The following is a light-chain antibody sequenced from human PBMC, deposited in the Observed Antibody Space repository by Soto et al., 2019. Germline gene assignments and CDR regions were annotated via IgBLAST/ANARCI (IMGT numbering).Light chain of an antibody. V-gene: IGKV1-5*03. CDR2: KAS. CDR1: QGISQY. CDR3: QQYDSYSYT. J-gene: IGKJ2*01. Sequence: DIHLTQSPSLLSASVGDRVTITCRASQGISQYVAWYQQKPGKAPKLLIYKASSLESGVPSRFSGSGSGTEFTLTISSLQPDDFATYYCQQYDSYSYTFGQGTKVDIK.